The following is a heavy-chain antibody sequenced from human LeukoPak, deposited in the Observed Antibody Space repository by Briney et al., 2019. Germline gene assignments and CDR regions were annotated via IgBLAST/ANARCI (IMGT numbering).Heavy chain of an antibody. D-gene: IGHD6-13*01. V-gene: IGHV4-34*01. CDR2: INHSGST. J-gene: IGHJ4*02. CDR1: GGSFSGYY. Sequence: PSETLSLTCAVYGGSFSGYYWSWIRQPPGKGLEWIREINHSGSTNYNPSLKSRVTISVDTSKNQFSLKLSSVTAADTAVYYCARSGYSSSWYVHWGQGTLVTVSS. CDR3: ARSGYSSSWYVH.